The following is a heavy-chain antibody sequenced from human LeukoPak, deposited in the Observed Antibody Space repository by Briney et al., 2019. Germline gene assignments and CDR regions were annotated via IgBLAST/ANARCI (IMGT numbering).Heavy chain of an antibody. CDR3: AELGITMIGGV. V-gene: IGHV3-11*04. Sequence: GGSLRLSCAASGFTFCDYSMTWIRQAPGKGLEWVSYISGSGSTIYYADSVKGRFTISRDNAKNSLYLQMNSLRAEDTAVYYCAELGITMIGGVWGKGTTVTISS. D-gene: IGHD3-10*02. CDR2: ISGSGSTI. CDR1: GFTFCDYS. J-gene: IGHJ6*04.